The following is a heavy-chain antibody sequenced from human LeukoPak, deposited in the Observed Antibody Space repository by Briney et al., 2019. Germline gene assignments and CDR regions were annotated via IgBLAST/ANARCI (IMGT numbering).Heavy chain of an antibody. J-gene: IGHJ4*02. CDR2: ISGSGGST. CDR3: ATSGRSWAYYFDY. D-gene: IGHD6-13*01. V-gene: IGHV3-23*01. Sequence: GGSLRLSCAASGFSFSNYWMGWVRQAPGKGLEWVSAISGSGGSTYYADSVKGRFTISRDNSKNTLYLQMNSLRAEDTAVYYCATSGRSWAYYFDYWGQGTLVTVSS. CDR1: GFSFSNYW.